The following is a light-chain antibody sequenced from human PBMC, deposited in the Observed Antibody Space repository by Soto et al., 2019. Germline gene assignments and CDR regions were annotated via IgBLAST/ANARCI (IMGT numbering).Light chain of an antibody. V-gene: IGLV2-23*03. CDR3: CSYAGSSTVVV. CDR1: SSDVGSYNL. Sequence: QSALTQPASVSGSPGQSITISCTGTSSDVGSYNLVSWYQQHPGKAPKLMIYEGSKRPSGVSNRFSGSKSGNTASLTISGLQAEDEADYYCCSYAGSSTVVVFGGGPKLTVL. CDR2: EGS. J-gene: IGLJ2*01.